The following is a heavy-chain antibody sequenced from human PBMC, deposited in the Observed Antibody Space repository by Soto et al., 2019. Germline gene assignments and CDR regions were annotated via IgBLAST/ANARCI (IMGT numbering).Heavy chain of an antibody. CDR3: ARDWMGYSGYDWLDY. CDR2: IKQDGSEK. D-gene: IGHD5-12*01. Sequence: QSGGSLRLSCAASGFTFSSYWMSWVRQAPGKGLEWVANIKQDGSEKYYVDSVKGRFTISRDNAKNSLYLQMNSLRAEDTAVYYCARDWMGYSGYDWLDYWGQGTLVTVSS. J-gene: IGHJ4*02. CDR1: GFTFSSYW. V-gene: IGHV3-7*01.